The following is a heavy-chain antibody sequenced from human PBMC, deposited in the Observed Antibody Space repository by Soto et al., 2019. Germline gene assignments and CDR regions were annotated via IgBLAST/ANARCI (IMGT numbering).Heavy chain of an antibody. D-gene: IGHD3-16*02. CDR2: IYHSGST. CDR1: GYSISSGYY. Sequence: SSETLSLTCAVSGYSISSGYYWGWIRQPPGKGLEWIGSIYHSGSTYYNPSLKSRVTISVDTSKNQFSLKLSSVTAADTAVYYCARAYYDYVWGSYRLNWFDPWGQGTLVTVSS. J-gene: IGHJ5*02. V-gene: IGHV4-38-2*01. CDR3: ARAYYDYVWGSYRLNWFDP.